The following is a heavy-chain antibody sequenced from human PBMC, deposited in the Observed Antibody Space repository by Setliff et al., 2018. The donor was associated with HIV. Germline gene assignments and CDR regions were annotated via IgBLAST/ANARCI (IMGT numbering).Heavy chain of an antibody. CDR3: ARGSSASPYLGIDF. V-gene: IGHV4-4*02. J-gene: IGHJ4*02. Sequence: PSETLSLTCAVSGDSIRSDHWWTWVRQSPGKGLEWIGEIYHSGSTTYNPSLKSRVTISVDKSTNPFSLRLTSVTAADTAVYYCARGSSASPYLGIDFWGQGTLVTVSS. CDR1: GDSIRSDHW. CDR2: IYHSGST. D-gene: IGHD3-16*01.